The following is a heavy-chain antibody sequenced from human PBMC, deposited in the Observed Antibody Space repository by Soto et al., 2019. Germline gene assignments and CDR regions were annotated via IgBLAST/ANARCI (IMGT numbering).Heavy chain of an antibody. CDR3: AHSRAELLWFGELYDY. CDR2: IYWDDDK. D-gene: IGHD3-10*01. J-gene: IGHJ4*02. Sequence: QITLKESGPTLVKPTQTLTLTCTFSGFSLSTSGVGVGWIRQPPGKALEWLALIYWDDDKRYSPSLKSRLTITKDTSKNQVVLTMTNMDPVDTATYYCAHSRAELLWFGELYDYWGQGTLVTVSS. V-gene: IGHV2-5*02. CDR1: GFSLSTSGVG.